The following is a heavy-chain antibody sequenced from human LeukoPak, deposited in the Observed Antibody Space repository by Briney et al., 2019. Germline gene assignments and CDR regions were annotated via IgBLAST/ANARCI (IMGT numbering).Heavy chain of an antibody. CDR3: ARDRYGGNSPFDY. D-gene: IGHD4-23*01. J-gene: IGHJ4*02. CDR1: GGSISSYY. Sequence: PSETLSLTCTVSGGSISSYYGSWIRQPPGKGLEWIGYIYYSGSTNYNPSLKSRVTISVDTSKNQFSLKLSSVTAADTAVYYCARDRYGGNSPFDYWGQGTLVTVSS. CDR2: IYYSGST. V-gene: IGHV4-59*01.